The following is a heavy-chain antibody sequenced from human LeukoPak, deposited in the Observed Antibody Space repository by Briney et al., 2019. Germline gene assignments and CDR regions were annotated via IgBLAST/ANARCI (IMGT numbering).Heavy chain of an antibody. D-gene: IGHD3-10*01. V-gene: IGHV1-18*04. CDR2: ISAYNGNT. CDR3: ARFILRGVMSLWFDP. CDR1: GYTFTVYY. Sequence: GASVKVSCKASGYTFTVYYMHWVRQAPGQGLEWMGWISAYNGNTNYAQKLQGRVTMTTDTSTSTAYTELRSLRSDDTAVYYCARFILRGVMSLWFDPWGQGTLVTVSS. J-gene: IGHJ5*02.